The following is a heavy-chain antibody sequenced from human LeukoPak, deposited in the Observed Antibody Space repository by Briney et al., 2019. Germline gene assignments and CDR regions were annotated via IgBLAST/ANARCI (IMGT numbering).Heavy chain of an antibody. CDR3: ARYWGVQLWPHWYFDL. CDR2: IYYSGST. CDR1: GGSISSYY. J-gene: IGHJ2*01. V-gene: IGHV4-59*01. Sequence: SETLSLTRMVSGGSISSYYWSWFRQTPGKGPEGIGYIYYSGSTKYNPSLKSRVTISVDRSKNQFSLKLNSVTAADTAVYYCARYWGVQLWPHWYFDLWGRGSLVTVSS. D-gene: IGHD5-24*01.